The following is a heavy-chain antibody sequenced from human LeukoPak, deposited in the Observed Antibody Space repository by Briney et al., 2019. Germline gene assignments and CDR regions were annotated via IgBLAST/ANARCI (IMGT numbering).Heavy chain of an antibody. CDR1: GFTFSSYS. D-gene: IGHD3-3*01. V-gene: IGHV3-21*01. J-gene: IGHJ4*02. Sequence: PGGSLRLSCAASGFTFSSYSMNWVRQAPGKGLEWVSSISSSSSYIYYADSVKGRFTISRDNAKNSLYLQMNSLRAEDTAVYYCARVPYDLWSGYSYWGQGTLVTVSS. CDR2: ISSSSSYI. CDR3: ARVPYDLWSGYSY.